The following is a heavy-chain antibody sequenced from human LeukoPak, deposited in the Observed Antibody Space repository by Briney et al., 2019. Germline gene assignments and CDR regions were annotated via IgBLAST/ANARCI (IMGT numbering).Heavy chain of an antibody. CDR3: ARVAPVVAAATPFDY. D-gene: IGHD2-15*01. V-gene: IGHV1-18*01. J-gene: IGHJ4*02. Sequence: GASVKVSCKASGYSFTSYGISWVRQAPGQGLEWMGWISAYNGNTKYAQKLQGRVTMTTDTSTSTAYMELRSLRYDDTAVYYCARVAPVVAAATPFDYWDQGTLVTVSS. CDR2: ISAYNGNT. CDR1: GYSFTSYG.